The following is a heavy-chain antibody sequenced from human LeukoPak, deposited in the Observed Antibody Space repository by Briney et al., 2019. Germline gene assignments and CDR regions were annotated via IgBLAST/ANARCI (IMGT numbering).Heavy chain of an antibody. Sequence: HSGGSLRLSCAASGFTVSSNYMSWVRQAPGKGLEWVSAISGSGGSTYYADSVKGRFTISRDNSKNTLYLQMNSLRAEDTAVYYCAKAMTHWVFDYWGQGTLVTVSS. D-gene: IGHD6-13*01. CDR1: GFTVSSNY. J-gene: IGHJ4*02. CDR3: AKAMTHWVFDY. CDR2: ISGSGGST. V-gene: IGHV3-23*01.